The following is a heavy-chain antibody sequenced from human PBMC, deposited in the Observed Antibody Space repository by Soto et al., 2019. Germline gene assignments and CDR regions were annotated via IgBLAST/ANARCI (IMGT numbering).Heavy chain of an antibody. CDR2: IYHSGTT. V-gene: IGHV4-4*02. CDR3: ASRYTYSWDSYFNY. J-gene: IGHJ4*02. CDR1: GDSISSNNW. D-gene: IGHD6-13*01. Sequence: QVQLQESGPGLVKPSGTLSLSCTVSGDSISSNNWWSWVRQSPGKGLEWIGEIYHSGTTYYNPSLKSRVTISMDMSKKQFSLKLNSVTAADTAVYYCASRYTYSWDSYFNYWGQGTLVTVSS.